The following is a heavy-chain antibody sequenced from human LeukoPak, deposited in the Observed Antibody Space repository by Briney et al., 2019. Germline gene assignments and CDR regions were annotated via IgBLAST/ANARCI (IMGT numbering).Heavy chain of an antibody. CDR3: ARRKEVQATFDY. D-gene: IGHD1-26*01. Sequence: GGSLRLSCVASGFVFSNYWMGWVRQAPGKGLEWVANIKEDGGETYYVDSVKGRFTISRDNAKNSLDLQMNSLRDEDTAVYYCARRKEVQATFDYWGQGTLVTVSS. J-gene: IGHJ4*02. V-gene: IGHV3-7*01. CDR1: GFVFSNYW. CDR2: IKEDGGET.